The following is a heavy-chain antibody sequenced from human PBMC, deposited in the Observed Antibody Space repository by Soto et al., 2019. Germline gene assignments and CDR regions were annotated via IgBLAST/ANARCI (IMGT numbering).Heavy chain of an antibody. CDR3: ARGGETNYFESSGLLDY. J-gene: IGHJ4*02. D-gene: IGHD3-22*01. Sequence: EVQLVESGGGLVQPGGSLRLSCTASGFNFSTYDMHWVRQATGKGLEWVSIMGSGGDTYYPGSVTGRFTVSRKNAKSYFYLQMDSLRAEDTAVYYCARGGETNYFESSGLLDYWGQGTLVNGSS. CDR1: GFNFSTYD. CDR2: MGSGGDT. V-gene: IGHV3-13*01.